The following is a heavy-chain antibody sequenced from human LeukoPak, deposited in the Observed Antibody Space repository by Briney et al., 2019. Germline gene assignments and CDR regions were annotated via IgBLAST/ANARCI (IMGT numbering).Heavy chain of an antibody. D-gene: IGHD5-24*01. V-gene: IGHV4-59*01. CDR2: IYYSGST. Sequence: SETLSLTCTVSGGSISSYYWSWIRQPPGKGLEWIGYIYYSGSTNYNPSLKSRVTISVDTSKNQFSLKLSSVTAADTAVYYCAGVIGGYNLLIDYWGQGTLVTVSS. CDR1: GGSISSYY. J-gene: IGHJ4*02. CDR3: AGVIGGYNLLIDY.